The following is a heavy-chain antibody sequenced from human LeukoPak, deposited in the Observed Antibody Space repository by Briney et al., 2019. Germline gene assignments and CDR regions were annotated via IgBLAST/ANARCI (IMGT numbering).Heavy chain of an antibody. V-gene: IGHV3-21*01. CDR2: ISSSSSYI. CDR3: ARNYGSGSYTYMGLDY. Sequence: PGGSLRLSCAASGFTFSSYSMNWVRQAPGKGLEWVSSISSSSSYIYYADSVKGRFTISRDNAKNSLYLQMNSLRAEDTAVYYCARNYGSGSYTYMGLDYWGQGTLVTVSS. CDR1: GFTFSSYS. J-gene: IGHJ4*02. D-gene: IGHD3-10*01.